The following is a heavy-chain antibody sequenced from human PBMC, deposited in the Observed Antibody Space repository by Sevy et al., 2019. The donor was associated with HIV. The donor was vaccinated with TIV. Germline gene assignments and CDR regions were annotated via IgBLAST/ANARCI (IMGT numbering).Heavy chain of an antibody. CDR3: VRDRGAPDGFDI. V-gene: IGHV3-74*01. Sequence: GGSLRLSCAASGFTFSAYWMYWVRQAPGKGLEWVSRIDHDGSNPIYADSVKGRFTGHRDNSKNTQYLQMTSLRGEDTAVYFGVRDRGAPDGFDIWGQGTMVTVSS. CDR2: IDHDGSNP. D-gene: IGHD3-16*01. J-gene: IGHJ3*02. CDR1: GFTFSAYW.